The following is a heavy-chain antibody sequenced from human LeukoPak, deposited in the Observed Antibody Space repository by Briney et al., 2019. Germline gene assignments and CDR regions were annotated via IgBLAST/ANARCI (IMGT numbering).Heavy chain of an antibody. CDR3: ARDADSGSSYNWYDP. V-gene: IGHV4-59*01. CDR1: AGSIGSYY. D-gene: IGHD1-26*01. Sequence: SETLSLTCTVSAGSIGSYYWSWVRQPPGKGLEWIGYIYYSGSTNYNPSLKSRVTISVDTSKNQFPLKLSSLSTADTTVYYCARDADSGSSYNWYDPWGQGTLVTVSS. CDR2: IYYSGST. J-gene: IGHJ5*02.